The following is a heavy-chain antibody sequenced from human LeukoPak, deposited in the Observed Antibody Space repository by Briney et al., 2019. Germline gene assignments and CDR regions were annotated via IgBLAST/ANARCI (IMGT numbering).Heavy chain of an antibody. CDR3: ARSLILYDSSGYYGNWFDP. D-gene: IGHD3-22*01. Sequence: PSQTLSLTCAVSGGSISSGGYSWSWIRQPPGKGLEWFGYIYHSGSTYYNPSLKSRVTISVDRSKNQFSLKLSSVTAADTAVYYCARSLILYDSSGYYGNWFDPWGQGTLVTVSS. J-gene: IGHJ5*02. CDR1: GGSISSGGYS. CDR2: IYHSGST. V-gene: IGHV4-30-2*01.